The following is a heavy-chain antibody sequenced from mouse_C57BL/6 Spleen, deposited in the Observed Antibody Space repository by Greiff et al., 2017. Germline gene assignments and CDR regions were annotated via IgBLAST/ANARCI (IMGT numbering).Heavy chain of an antibody. D-gene: IGHD2-2*01. CDR3: TAGYGYDEGFDY. CDR1: GFTFSNYW. V-gene: IGHV6-3*01. CDR2: IRLKSDNYAT. Sequence: DVMLVESGGGLVQPGGSMKLSCVASGFTFSNYWMNWVRQSPEKGLEWVAQIRLKSDNYATHYAESVKGRFTISRDDSKSSVYLQMNHLRAEDTGIYYCTAGYGYDEGFDYWGQGTTLTVSS. J-gene: IGHJ2*01.